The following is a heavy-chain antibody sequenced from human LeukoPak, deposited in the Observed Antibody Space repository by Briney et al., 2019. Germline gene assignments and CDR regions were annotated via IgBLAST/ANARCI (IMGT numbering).Heavy chain of an antibody. CDR3: ARDSSAYYDTGY. J-gene: IGHJ4*02. CDR2: ISSSSSYI. Sequence: SGGSLRLSCAASGFTFSSYSMNWVRQAPGKGLEWVSSISSSSSYIYYADSVKGRFTISRDNAKNSLYLQMNSLRAEDTAVYYCARDSSAYYDTGYWGQGTLVTVSS. CDR1: GFTFSSYS. V-gene: IGHV3-21*01. D-gene: IGHD3-22*01.